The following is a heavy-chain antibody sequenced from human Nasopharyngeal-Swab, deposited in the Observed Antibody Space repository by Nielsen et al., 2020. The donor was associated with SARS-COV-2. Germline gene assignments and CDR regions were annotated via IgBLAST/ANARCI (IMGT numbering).Heavy chain of an antibody. CDR1: GFTFSGSA. V-gene: IGHV3-73*01. CDR3: VRQTGYHFDS. CDR2: IRSKAHNYAA. Sequence: GESLKISCAASGFTFSGSAMLWVRQASGKGLEWVGRIRSKAHNYAAVYAASVEGRFTISRDDSKKTAFLQMDSLKSEDTAVYFCVRQTGYHFDSWGQGTLVTVSS. J-gene: IGHJ4*02. D-gene: IGHD5-12*01.